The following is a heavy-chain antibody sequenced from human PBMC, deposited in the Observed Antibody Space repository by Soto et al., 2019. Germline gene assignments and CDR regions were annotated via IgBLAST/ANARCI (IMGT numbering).Heavy chain of an antibody. D-gene: IGHD6-6*01. CDR2: IWYDGSNK. CDR3: ASVLNQYPYSSSSSVGFDI. Sequence: GGSLRLSCAASGFTFSSYGMHWVRQAPGKGLEWVAVIWYDGSNKYYADSVKGRFTISRDNSKNTLYLQMNSLRAEDTAVYYCASVLNQYPYSSSSSVGFDIWGQGTMVTVSS. CDR1: GFTFSSYG. J-gene: IGHJ3*02. V-gene: IGHV3-33*01.